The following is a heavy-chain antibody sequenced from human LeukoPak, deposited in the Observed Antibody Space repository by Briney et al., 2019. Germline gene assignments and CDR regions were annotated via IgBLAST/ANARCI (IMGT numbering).Heavy chain of an antibody. CDR3: ARVEETATTAAIIRKYAYYYYYMDV. Sequence: KPGGSLRLSCAASGFTCSSYWMNWVRQAPGKGLEWVSSISSSSSYIYYADSVKGRFTVSRDNAKNSVYLQMNSLRAEDTAVYYCARVEETATTAAIIRKYAYYYYYMDVWGKGNTVTVSS. J-gene: IGHJ6*03. D-gene: IGHD4-11*01. CDR1: GFTCSSYW. CDR2: ISSSSSYI. V-gene: IGHV3-21*01.